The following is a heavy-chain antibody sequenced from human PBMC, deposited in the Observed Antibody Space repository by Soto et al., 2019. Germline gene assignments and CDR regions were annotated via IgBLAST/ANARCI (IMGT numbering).Heavy chain of an antibody. D-gene: IGHD2-15*01. Sequence: SVNVSCKASGGTFSSYAISWVRQAPGQGLEWMGGIIPIFGTANYAQKFQGRVTITADESTSTAYMELSSLRSEDTAVYYCARDLRTPYCSGGSCHPWFDPWGQGTLVTVSS. V-gene: IGHV1-69*13. CDR1: GGTFSSYA. CDR3: ARDLRTPYCSGGSCHPWFDP. CDR2: IIPIFGTA. J-gene: IGHJ5*02.